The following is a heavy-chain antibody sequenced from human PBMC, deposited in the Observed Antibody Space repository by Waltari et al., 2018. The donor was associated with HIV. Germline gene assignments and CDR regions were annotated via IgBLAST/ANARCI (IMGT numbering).Heavy chain of an antibody. CDR1: GGTFRRYA. V-gene: IGHV1-69*12. D-gene: IGHD3-22*01. CDR3: AVIYDSSGYYPTFDY. Sequence: QVQLVQSGAEVKKPGSSVKVSCQASGGTFRRYAISWVRQAPGQGLEWMGGIIPIFGTANYAQKFQGRVTITADESTSTAYMELSSLRSEDTAVYYCAVIYDSSGYYPTFDYWGQGTLVTVSS. CDR2: IIPIFGTA. J-gene: IGHJ4*02.